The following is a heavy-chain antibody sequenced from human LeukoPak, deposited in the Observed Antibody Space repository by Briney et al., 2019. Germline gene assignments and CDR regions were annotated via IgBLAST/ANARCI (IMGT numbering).Heavy chain of an antibody. CDR3: ARGPDYYDSSGSFDY. CDR2: IWYDGSNK. V-gene: IGHV3-33*01. CDR1: GFTFSSYG. J-gene: IGHJ4*02. D-gene: IGHD3-22*01. Sequence: GGSLRLSCAASGFTFSSYGMHWVRQAPGKGLEWVSLIWYDGSNKYYADSVKGRFTISRDNSKNTLYLQMNSLRAEDTAVYYCARGPDYYDSSGSFDYWGQGTLVTVSS.